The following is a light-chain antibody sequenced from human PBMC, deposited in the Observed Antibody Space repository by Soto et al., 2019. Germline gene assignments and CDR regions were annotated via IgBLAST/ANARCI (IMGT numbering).Light chain of an antibody. CDR2: DAS. Sequence: DIQMTQSPSTLSASVGDRVTITCRASQSISKWLAWYQQKPGKAPKLLIYDASTLERGVPARFSGSGSGAEFTLTISSLQPDDVAAYYCQQYDSYSPWTFGQGTKVESK. CDR1: QSISKW. V-gene: IGKV1-5*01. J-gene: IGKJ1*01. CDR3: QQYDSYSPWT.